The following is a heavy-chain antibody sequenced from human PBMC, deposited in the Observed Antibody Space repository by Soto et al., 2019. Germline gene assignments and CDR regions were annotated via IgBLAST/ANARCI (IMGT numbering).Heavy chain of an antibody. CDR2: ISSSIIYI. J-gene: IGHJ4*02. CDR3: ARRGLNSNEMYYFDS. V-gene: IGHV3-21*01. CDR1: GFTFSSYS. Sequence: PGGSLRLSCAASGFTFSSYSMNWVRQAPGKGLEWVSSISSSIIYIYYADSVKGRFTISRDNAKNSLYLQMNSLRAADTAVYYCARRGLNSNEMYYFDSWGQGTLVTVSS. D-gene: IGHD1-20*01.